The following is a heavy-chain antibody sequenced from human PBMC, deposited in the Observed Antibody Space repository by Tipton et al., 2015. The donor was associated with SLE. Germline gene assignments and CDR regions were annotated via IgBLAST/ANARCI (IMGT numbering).Heavy chain of an antibody. V-gene: IGHV4-30-4*01. CDR2: IYYSGST. D-gene: IGHD5-12*01. CDR3: ARDLSGYNLGAFDI. J-gene: IGHJ3*02. Sequence: LRLSCTVSGGSISSGDYYWNWIRQPPGKGLEWIGYIYYSGSTYYNPSLKSRVTISVNTSKNQFSLKLSSVTAADTAVYYCARDLSGYNLGAFDIWGQGTMVTVSS. CDR1: GGSISSGDYY.